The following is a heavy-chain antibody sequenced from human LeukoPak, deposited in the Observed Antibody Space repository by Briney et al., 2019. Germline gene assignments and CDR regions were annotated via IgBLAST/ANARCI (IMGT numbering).Heavy chain of an antibody. Sequence: GGSLRLSCEASGFTFSNYGMNWVRQAPGKGLQWISYIRPNDGTTHYADSVKGRFTISRDNVKNSLSLQMTSLRADDSAVYYCVRGQTSLDNWFDPWGQGTLVIVSS. CDR1: GFTFSNYG. V-gene: IGHV3-48*03. CDR2: IRPNDGTT. CDR3: VRGQTSLDNWFDP. J-gene: IGHJ5*02.